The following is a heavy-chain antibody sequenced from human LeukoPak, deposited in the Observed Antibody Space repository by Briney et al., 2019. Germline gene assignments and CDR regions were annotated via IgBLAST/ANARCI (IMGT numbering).Heavy chain of an antibody. D-gene: IGHD3-22*01. CDR2: INPSGST. CDR1: GGSFSGYY. Sequence: SETLSLTCAVYGGSFSGYYWTWIRQSPGKGLEWIGEINPSGSTYYSPSLKSRLTIPRDTSKNQSSLRLSSVTAADTAVYYCARGRQEISMIVVVMTAVSYYLDVWGKGTTVTVS. V-gene: IGHV4-34*01. CDR3: ARGRQEISMIVVVMTAVSYYLDV. J-gene: IGHJ6*03.